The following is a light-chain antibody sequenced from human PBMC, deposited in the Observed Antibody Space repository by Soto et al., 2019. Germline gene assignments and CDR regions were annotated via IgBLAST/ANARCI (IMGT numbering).Light chain of an antibody. CDR3: QQSYKTPWT. V-gene: IGKV3-20*01. CDR1: QSVSSSY. Sequence: EIVLTQSPGTLSLSPGERATLSCRASQSVSSSYLVWYQQKPGQAPRLLIYGASSRAAGIPDRFSGSGSGTDFTLTISRLEPEDFAVYYCQQSYKTPWTFGQGTKVEIK. CDR2: GAS. J-gene: IGKJ1*01.